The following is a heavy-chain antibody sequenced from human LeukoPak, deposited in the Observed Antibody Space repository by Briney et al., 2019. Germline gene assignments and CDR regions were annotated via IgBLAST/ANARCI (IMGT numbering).Heavy chain of an antibody. CDR3: ARPYDFWSGNWFDP. D-gene: IGHD3-3*01. CDR2: ISAYNGNT. Sequence: GASVKVSCKASGYTFTSYGIGWVRQAPGQGLEWMGWISAYNGNTNYAQKLQGRVTMTTDTSTSTAYMELRSLRSDDTAVYYCARPYDFWSGNWFDPWGQGTLVTVSS. V-gene: IGHV1-18*01. CDR1: GYTFTSYG. J-gene: IGHJ5*02.